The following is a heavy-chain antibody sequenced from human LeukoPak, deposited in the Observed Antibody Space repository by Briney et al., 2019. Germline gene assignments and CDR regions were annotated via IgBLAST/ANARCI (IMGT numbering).Heavy chain of an antibody. J-gene: IGHJ5*02. CDR2: ISSSSSTI. CDR1: GFTFSSYS. Sequence: GGSLRLSCAASGFTFSSYSINWVRQAPGKGLEWVSYISSSSSTIYYADSVKGRFTISRDNAKNSLYLQMHSLRAEDTAVYFCARASYGEGDNWFDPWGQGTLVTVSS. D-gene: IGHD4-17*01. V-gene: IGHV3-48*01. CDR3: ARASYGEGDNWFDP.